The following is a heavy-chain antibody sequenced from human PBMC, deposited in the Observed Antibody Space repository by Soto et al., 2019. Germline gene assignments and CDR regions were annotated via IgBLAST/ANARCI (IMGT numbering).Heavy chain of an antibody. CDR3: ARLEALATISYYFHF. Sequence: QLQLQESGPGLVKPSETLSLTCSVSDDAINSDKYYWGWIRQPPGKGLECIGSIYYRGNASYNPSLQTRVTISLDKSRSHFSLKLNSVTAADSAVYFCARLEALATISYYFHFWGAGALVTVSS. CDR1: DDAINSDKYY. V-gene: IGHV4-39*02. CDR2: IYYRGNA. D-gene: IGHD1-1*01. J-gene: IGHJ4*02.